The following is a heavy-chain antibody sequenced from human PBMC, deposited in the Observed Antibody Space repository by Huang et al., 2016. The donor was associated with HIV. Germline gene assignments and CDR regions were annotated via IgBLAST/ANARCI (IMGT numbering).Heavy chain of an antibody. CDR1: GYPFTDSN. CDR2: SNPKRGRT. CDR3: ARDWSFGSSTSPAD. D-gene: IGHD6-6*01. Sequence: QVQLVQSGAEVKNPGASVRVSCKASGYPFTDSNIHWVRQAPGQGLEWRGWSNPKRGRTIYAQRFQGRITMTRDTTISTVHMDLRRIQSDDTAVYFCARDWSFGSSTSPADWGQGTLVTVSS. V-gene: IGHV1-2*02. J-gene: IGHJ4*02.